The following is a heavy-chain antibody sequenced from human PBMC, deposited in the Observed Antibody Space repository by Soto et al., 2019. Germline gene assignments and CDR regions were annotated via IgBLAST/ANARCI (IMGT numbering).Heavy chain of an antibody. CDR1: GYPVTAYY. D-gene: IGHD3-3*01. CDR3: ARGGGVGVAGSAAFDM. V-gene: IGHV1-2*02. J-gene: IGHJ3*02. CDR2: INPATGAA. Sequence: QLHLVQSGAVVKKPGASVTVSCSASGYPVTAYYMHWVRQPPGRGLGWMGGINPATGAAKYTQTFQGRVTMTRDTSTSTVFMELSGLTSEDTAVFYCARGGGVGVAGSAAFDMWGQGTSVTVSS.